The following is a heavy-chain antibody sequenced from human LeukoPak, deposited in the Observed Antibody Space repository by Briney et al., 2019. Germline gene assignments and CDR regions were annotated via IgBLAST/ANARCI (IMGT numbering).Heavy chain of an antibody. CDR2: INPSGGST. D-gene: IGHD3-3*01. CDR3: ARDPGSGYYPTPHYYHYYGMDV. J-gene: IGHJ6*02. Sequence: GASVKVSCKASGYTFTSYYMHWVRQAPGQGLEWMGIINPSGGSTSYAQKFQGRVTMTRDTSTSTVYMELSSLRSEDTAVYYCARDPGSGYYPTPHYYHYYGMDVWGQGTTVTVSS. CDR1: GYTFTSYY. V-gene: IGHV1-46*01.